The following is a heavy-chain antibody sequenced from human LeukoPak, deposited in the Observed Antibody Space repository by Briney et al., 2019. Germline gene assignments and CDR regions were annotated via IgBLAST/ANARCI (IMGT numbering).Heavy chain of an antibody. V-gene: IGHV3-33*06. Sequence: PGRSLRLSCAASGFTFSSYGMHWVRQAPGKGLEWVAVIWYDGSNKYYADSVKGRFTISRDNSKNTLYLQMNSLRAEDTAVYYCAKGQSEENPDDAFDIWGQGTMVTVSS. CDR2: IWYDGSNK. D-gene: IGHD5-24*01. CDR1: GFTFSSYG. CDR3: AKGQSEENPDDAFDI. J-gene: IGHJ3*02.